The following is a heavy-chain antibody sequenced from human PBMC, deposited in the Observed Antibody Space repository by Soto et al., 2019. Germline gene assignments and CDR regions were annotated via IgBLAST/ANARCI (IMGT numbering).Heavy chain of an antibody. V-gene: IGHV2-5*02. CDR3: AHVYGGYDNFDY. CDR1: GFSLSTSGVG. Sequence: QITLKESGPTLVKPTQTLTLTCTFSGFSLSTSGVGVGWIRQPPGKALEWLALIYWDDDKRYSPSLKSRLTITKDTSKNQVVLTMTNLDPVDTATYYCAHVYGGYDNFDYLGQGTLVTVSS. D-gene: IGHD5-12*01. CDR2: IYWDDDK. J-gene: IGHJ4*02.